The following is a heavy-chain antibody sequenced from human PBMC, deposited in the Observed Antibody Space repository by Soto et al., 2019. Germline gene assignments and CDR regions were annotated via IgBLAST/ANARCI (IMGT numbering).Heavy chain of an antibody. D-gene: IGHD3-3*01. CDR2: VYHTGRT. Sequence: SETLSLTCTVSGGSFKSGSYSWSWIRQPPGKGLEWIGYVYHTGRTSYNPSLKSRVSISMDTSQNQFSLNLDSVTAADTAVYFCARDFAYFDSWGQGTLVTVSS. CDR3: ARDFAYFDS. J-gene: IGHJ4*02. V-gene: IGHV4-61*01. CDR1: GGSFKSGSYS.